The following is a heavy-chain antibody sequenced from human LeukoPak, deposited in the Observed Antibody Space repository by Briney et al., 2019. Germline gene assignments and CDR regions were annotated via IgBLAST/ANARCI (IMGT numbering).Heavy chain of an antibody. V-gene: IGHV4-4*09. CDR2: IYISGST. J-gene: IGHJ6*03. Sequence: SETLSLTCTVSGGSISSYYWSWIRQPPGKGLEWIGYIYISGSTNYNPSLKSRVTISVDTSKNQFSLKLSSVTAADTAVYYCARHSRDIVATIQRGYYYYYYYMDVWGKGTTVTVSS. CDR3: ARHSRDIVATIQRGYYYYYYYMDV. CDR1: GGSISSYY. D-gene: IGHD5-12*01.